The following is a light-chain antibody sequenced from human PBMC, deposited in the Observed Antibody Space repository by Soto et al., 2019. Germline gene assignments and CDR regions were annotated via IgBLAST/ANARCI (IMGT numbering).Light chain of an antibody. CDR2: SNN. V-gene: IGLV1-44*01. J-gene: IGLJ1*01. CDR3: AAWDDSLNGYV. Sequence: QSLLTQPPSASGTPGQRVTISCSGRRSNIGNNPVNWYQQLPGAAPKLLIHSNNQRPSGVPDRFSGSKSGTSASLAISGLQSEVEADYYCAAWDDSLNGYVLGTGTKVTVL. CDR1: RSNIGNNP.